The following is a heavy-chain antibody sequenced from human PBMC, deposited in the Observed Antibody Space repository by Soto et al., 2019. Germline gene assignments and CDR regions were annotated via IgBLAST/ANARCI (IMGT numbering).Heavy chain of an antibody. V-gene: IGHV1-69*02. CDR1: GDTFNFYS. CDR3: ASSYGSGYRAFDY. J-gene: IGHJ4*02. Sequence: QVQLVQSGAEVKRPGSSVKVSCKASGDTFNFYSINWVRQAPGLGLEWMGRVNPIVSMSNYAQKFQGRVTMTAAKSTSTDYMELSSLRSEDTAIYYCASSYGSGYRAFDYWGQGALVTVSS. D-gene: IGHD3-10*01. CDR2: VNPIVSMS.